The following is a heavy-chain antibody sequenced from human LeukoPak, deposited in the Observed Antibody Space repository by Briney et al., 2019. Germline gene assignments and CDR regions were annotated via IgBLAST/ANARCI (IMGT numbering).Heavy chain of an antibody. V-gene: IGHV1-18*01. J-gene: IGHJ3*02. CDR2: ISAYNGNT. D-gene: IGHD2-2*01. CDR3: ARDVPAAIYAFDI. Sequence: GESLKISCKASGYTFTSYGISWVRQAPGQGLEWMGWISAYNGNTNYAQKLQGRVTMTTDTSTSTAYMELRSLRSDDTAVYYCARDVPAAIYAFDIWGQGTMVTVSS. CDR1: GYTFTSYG.